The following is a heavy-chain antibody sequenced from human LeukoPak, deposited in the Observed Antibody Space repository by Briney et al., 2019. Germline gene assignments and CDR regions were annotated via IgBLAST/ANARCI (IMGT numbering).Heavy chain of an antibody. D-gene: IGHD5-24*01. CDR2: IIPIFGIA. CDR3: ARDHGDGYNQREP. Sequence: ASVKVSCKASGGTFSSYAISWVRQAPGQGLEWMGRIIPIFGIANYAQKFQGRVTITAGKSTSTAYMELSSLRSEYTAVYYCARDHGDGYNQREPWGQGTLVTVSS. V-gene: IGHV1-69*04. J-gene: IGHJ5*02. CDR1: GGTFSSYA.